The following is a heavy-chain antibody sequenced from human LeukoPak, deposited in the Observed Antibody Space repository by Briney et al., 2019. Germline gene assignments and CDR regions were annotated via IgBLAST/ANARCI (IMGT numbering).Heavy chain of an antibody. V-gene: IGHV3-33*08. J-gene: IGHJ3*02. CDR2: IWYGGSNK. CDR3: ARDFGGYFAGDAFDI. CDR1: GFTFSSYG. D-gene: IGHD3-22*01. Sequence: PGRSLRLSCAASGFTFSSYGMHWVRQAPGKGLEWVAVIWYGGSNKYYADSVKGRFTISRDNSKNTLYLQMNSLRAEDTAVYYCARDFGGYFAGDAFDIWGQGTMVTVSS.